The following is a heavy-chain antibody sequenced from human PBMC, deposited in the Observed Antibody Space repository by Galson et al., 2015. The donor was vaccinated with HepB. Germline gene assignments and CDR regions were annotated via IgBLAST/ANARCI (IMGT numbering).Heavy chain of an antibody. CDR2: IYYSGST. CDR1: GGSISSYY. Sequence: ETLSLTCTVSGGSISSYYWSWIRQPPGKGLEWIGYIYYSGSTNYNPSLKSRVTISVDTSKNQFSLKLSSVTAADTAVYYCARVKFQGNWFDPWGQGTLVTVSS. CDR3: ARVKFQGNWFDP. J-gene: IGHJ5*02. V-gene: IGHV4-59*01.